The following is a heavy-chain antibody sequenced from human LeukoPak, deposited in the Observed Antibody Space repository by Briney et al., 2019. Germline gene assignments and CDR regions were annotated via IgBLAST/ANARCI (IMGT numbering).Heavy chain of an antibody. D-gene: IGHD2-21*02. Sequence: PGRSLRLSCAASGFTFSSYAMHWVRRAPGKGLEWVAVISYDGSNKYYADSVKGRFTISRDNSKNTLYLQMNSLRAEDTAVYCCARDTRGDYYFDYWGQGTLVTVSS. J-gene: IGHJ4*02. CDR1: GFTFSSYA. CDR2: ISYDGSNK. V-gene: IGHV3-30-3*01. CDR3: ARDTRGDYYFDY.